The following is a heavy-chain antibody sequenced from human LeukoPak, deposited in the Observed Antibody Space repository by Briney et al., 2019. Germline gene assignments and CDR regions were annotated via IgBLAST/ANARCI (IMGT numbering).Heavy chain of an antibody. Sequence: ASVKVSCKASGYTFTGNYMHWVRQAPGQGLEWMGWINPNSGGTNYAQKFQGRVTMTRDTSISTAYMELSRLRSDDTAVYYCAREGNYDSSPDAFDIWGQGTMVTVSS. V-gene: IGHV1-2*02. D-gene: IGHD3-22*01. CDR2: INPNSGGT. CDR1: GYTFTGNY. J-gene: IGHJ3*02. CDR3: AREGNYDSSPDAFDI.